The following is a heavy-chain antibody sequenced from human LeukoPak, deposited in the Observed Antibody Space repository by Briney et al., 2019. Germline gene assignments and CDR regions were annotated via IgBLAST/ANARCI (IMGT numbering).Heavy chain of an antibody. J-gene: IGHJ4*02. CDR1: GFSFSSYS. D-gene: IGHD3-16*01. CDR2: ISSGSSYI. CDR3: ARVRSDCYIMNCYISEY. Sequence: PGGSLRLSCEASGFSFSSYSMNWVRQAPGARPEWVSSISSGSSYIYYADSVKGRFTISRDDAKNSLFLQMNSLRAEDTTMYYCARVRSDCYIMNCYISEYWGQGTLVTVSS. V-gene: IGHV3-21*06.